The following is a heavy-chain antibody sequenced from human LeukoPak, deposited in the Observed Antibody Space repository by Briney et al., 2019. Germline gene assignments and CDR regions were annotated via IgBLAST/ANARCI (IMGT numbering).Heavy chain of an antibody. CDR2: ISGSGGTP. CDR3: AKTRGISISGVVPLCDY. V-gene: IGHV3-23*01. Sequence: GGALRLSCAASGCTFSTSGMTWVRQAPGKGLDWFSIISGSGGTPYYTDSVKGRFTISRDNSKNTLYLQMNSLRAEDTAVYYCAKTRGISISGVVPLCDYWGQGTLVTVSS. D-gene: IGHD3-3*01. J-gene: IGHJ4*02. CDR1: GCTFSTSG.